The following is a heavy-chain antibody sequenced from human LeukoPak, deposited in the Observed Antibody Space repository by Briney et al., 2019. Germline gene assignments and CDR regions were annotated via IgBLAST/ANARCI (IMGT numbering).Heavy chain of an antibody. Sequence: PGGSLRLSCAASGFTFDDYAMHWVRQAPGKGLEWVSGISWNSGSIGYADSVKGRFTISRDNATNSPYLQMNSLRAEDTALYYCAKDTVAVAGRGGFDYWGQGTLVTVSS. D-gene: IGHD6-19*01. V-gene: IGHV3-9*01. CDR3: AKDTVAVAGRGGFDY. CDR2: ISWNSGSI. CDR1: GFTFDDYA. J-gene: IGHJ4*02.